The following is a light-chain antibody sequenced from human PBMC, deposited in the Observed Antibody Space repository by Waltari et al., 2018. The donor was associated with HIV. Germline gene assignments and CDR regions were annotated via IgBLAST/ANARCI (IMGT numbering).Light chain of an antibody. Sequence: IVLTQSPGTLSLSPGERVRLSCRASQTITSNYLAWFQQKPGQAPRLLIYGASNRATGIPDRFRGSGSGTDFTLTISRLESEDFAVYYCHQYGETSYTFGQGTKLEIK. J-gene: IGKJ2*01. CDR3: HQYGETSYT. CDR1: QTITSNY. CDR2: GAS. V-gene: IGKV3-20*01.